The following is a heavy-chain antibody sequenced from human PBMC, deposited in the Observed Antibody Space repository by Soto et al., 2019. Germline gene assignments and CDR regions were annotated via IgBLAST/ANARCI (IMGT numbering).Heavy chain of an antibody. CDR1: GGTFSSYA. CDR2: IIPIFGTA. CDR3: AIDLTGTTDTHGMDV. J-gene: IGHJ6*02. Sequence: QVQLVQSGAEVKKPWSSVKVSCKASGGTFSSYAISCVRQAPGQGLEWMGGIIPIFGTANYAQKFQGRVTITAYKSARTAALELSSLRSEDTAVYYCAIDLTGTTDTHGMDVLFQWTTVTVSS. D-gene: IGHD1-7*01. V-gene: IGHV1-69*06.